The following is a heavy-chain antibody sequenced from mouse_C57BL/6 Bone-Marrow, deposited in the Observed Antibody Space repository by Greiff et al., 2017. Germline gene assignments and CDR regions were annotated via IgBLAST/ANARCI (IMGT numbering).Heavy chain of an antibody. J-gene: IGHJ3*01. CDR2: IYPGDGDT. Sequence: VQLQQSGAELVKPGASVKISCKVSGYAFSTYWMNWVKQRPGKGLEWIGQIYPGDGDTNYNGKFKGKATLTADKSSSTAYMQLSSLTSEDSAVYYCARWDYDWFAYWGQGTLVTVSA. CDR3: ARWDYDWFAY. CDR1: GYAFSTYW. V-gene: IGHV1-80*01. D-gene: IGHD2-4*01.